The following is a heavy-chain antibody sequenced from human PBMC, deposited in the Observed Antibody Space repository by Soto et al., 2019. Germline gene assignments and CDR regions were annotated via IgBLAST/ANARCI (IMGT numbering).Heavy chain of an antibody. V-gene: IGHV6-1*01. J-gene: IGHJ6*02. CDR3: ARGGITIFGVVITPPFAMDV. Sequence: SQTLSLTCAISGDSVSSNSAAWNWIRQSPSRGLEWLGRTYYRSKWYNDYAVSVKSRITINPDTSKNQFSLQLNSVTTEDTAVYYCARGGITIFGVVITPPFAMDVWGQGTTVTVS. CDR2: TYYRSKWYN. CDR1: GDSVSSNSAA. D-gene: IGHD3-3*01.